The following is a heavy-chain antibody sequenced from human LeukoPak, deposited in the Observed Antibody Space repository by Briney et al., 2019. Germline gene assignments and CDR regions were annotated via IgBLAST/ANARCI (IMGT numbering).Heavy chain of an antibody. Sequence: KAGGSLRLSCAASGFTFSDYYMSWIRQAPGKGLEWVSYISSSGSTIYYADSVKGRFTISRDNAKNSLHLQMNSLRAEDTAVYYCARDPPYSSGWGPIFDYWGQGTLVTVSS. V-gene: IGHV3-11*04. CDR1: GFTFSDYY. D-gene: IGHD6-19*01. CDR2: ISSSGSTI. CDR3: ARDPPYSSGWGPIFDY. J-gene: IGHJ4*02.